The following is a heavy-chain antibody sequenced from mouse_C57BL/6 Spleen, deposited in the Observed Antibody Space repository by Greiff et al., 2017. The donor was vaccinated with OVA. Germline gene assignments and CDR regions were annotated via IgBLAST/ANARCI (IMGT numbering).Heavy chain of an antibody. J-gene: IGHJ4*01. V-gene: IGHV3-6*01. CDR3: ASNDYGIMDY. CDR1: GYSITSGYY. D-gene: IGHD2-4*01. CDR2: ISYDGSN. Sequence: VQLKESGPGLVKPSQSLSLTCSVTGYSITSGYYWNWIRQFPGNKLEWMGYISYDGSNNYNPSLKNRISITRDTSKNQFFLKLNSVTTEDTATYYCASNDYGIMDYWGQGTSVTVSS.